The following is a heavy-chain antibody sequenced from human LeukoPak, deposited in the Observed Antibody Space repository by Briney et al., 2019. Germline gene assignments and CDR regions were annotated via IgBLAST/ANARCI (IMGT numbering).Heavy chain of an antibody. V-gene: IGHV4-34*01. J-gene: IGHJ4*02. CDR3: ARGRIGFGELLSYYFDY. D-gene: IGHD3-10*01. Sequence: SETLSLTCAVYGGSFSGYYLSWVRQPQGKGLEWIGEINHSGSTNYNPSLKSRVTISVDTSKNQFSLKLSSVTAADTAVYYCARGRIGFGELLSYYFDYWGQGTLVTVSS. CDR2: INHSGST. CDR1: GGSFSGYY.